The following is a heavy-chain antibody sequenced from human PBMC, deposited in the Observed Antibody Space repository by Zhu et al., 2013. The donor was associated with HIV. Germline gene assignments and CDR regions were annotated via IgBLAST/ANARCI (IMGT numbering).Heavy chain of an antibody. V-gene: IGHV1-2*02. J-gene: IGHJ5*02. Sequence: QVQLVQAGAEVKKPGASVKVSCKTSGYTFTDYYIHWVRQAPGQGLEWMGWINPNSGGTKYAQKFQGRVTMTRDTSINTAYMELSRLRSDDTAVYYCARDTQDGPLDLWGQGSLVTVSS. CDR2: INPNSGGT. CDR3: ARDTQDGPLDL. CDR1: GYTFTDYY.